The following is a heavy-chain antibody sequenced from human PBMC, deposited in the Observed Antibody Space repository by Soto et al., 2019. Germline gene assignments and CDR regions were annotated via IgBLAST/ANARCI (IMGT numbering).Heavy chain of an antibody. V-gene: IGHV3-23*01. CDR2: ISGSGGST. CDR3: ATAPLSSSWLFDY. CDR1: GFTFSSYA. D-gene: IGHD6-13*01. Sequence: GGSLRLSCAASGFTFSSYAMSWVRQAPGKGLEWVSAISGSGGSTYYADSVKGRFTISRDNSKNTLYLQMNSLRAEDTAVYYCATAPLSSSWLFDYWGQGTLVTVSS. J-gene: IGHJ4*02.